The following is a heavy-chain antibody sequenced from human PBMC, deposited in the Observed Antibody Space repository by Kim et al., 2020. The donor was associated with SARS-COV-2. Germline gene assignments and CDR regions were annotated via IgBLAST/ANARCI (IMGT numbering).Heavy chain of an antibody. Sequence: VSVKGRFTTSRDTAKHTLYLQLNSLRAADTSIYYCARRYYDSRGYYYFPSWGQGTLVTVSS. D-gene: IGHD3-22*01. J-gene: IGHJ4*02. V-gene: IGHV3-74*01. CDR3: ARRYYDSRGYYYFPS.